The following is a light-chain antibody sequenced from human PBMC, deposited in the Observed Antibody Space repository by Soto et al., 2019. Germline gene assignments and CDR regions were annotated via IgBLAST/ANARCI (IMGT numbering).Light chain of an antibody. CDR1: SSDIGDSNY. V-gene: IGLV2-14*03. CDR3: SSFRSSSTSYV. J-gene: IGLJ1*01. Sequence: QSVLTQPASVSGSPGQSITISCTGTSSDIGDSNYVSWYQQHPGKAPKLVIYDVSNRPSGVSNRFSGSKSANTASLTISGLQAEDEADYYCSSFRSSSTSYVFGTGXKVTVL. CDR2: DVS.